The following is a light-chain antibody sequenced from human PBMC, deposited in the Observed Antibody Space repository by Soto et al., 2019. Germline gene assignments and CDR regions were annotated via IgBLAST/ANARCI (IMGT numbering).Light chain of an antibody. Sequence: EVVLTQSPGTLSLSPGERATLSCMASQSVSNNSLAWYQQKPGQAPRLLIYGASNRATGIPDRFSGSGSGTDFTLTISRLEPEDFAVYYCQQYGSSLITFGQGTRLEI. CDR2: GAS. CDR1: QSVSNNS. V-gene: IGKV3-20*01. CDR3: QQYGSSLIT. J-gene: IGKJ5*01.